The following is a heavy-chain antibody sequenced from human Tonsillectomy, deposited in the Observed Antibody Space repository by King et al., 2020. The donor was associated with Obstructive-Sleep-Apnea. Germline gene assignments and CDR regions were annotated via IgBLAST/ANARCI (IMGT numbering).Heavy chain of an antibody. CDR2: IHYSGST. Sequence: VQLQESGPGLVKPSETLSLTCTVSGGSISSYYWNWIRQPPGKGLEWIGYIHYSGSTNYNPSLKSRVTISVDTSKNQFSLKLNSMTAADTAVYYCARDQGYYGSGSYRDNWFDPWGQGTLVTVSS. CDR3: ARDQGYYGSGSYRDNWFDP. J-gene: IGHJ5*02. D-gene: IGHD3-10*01. V-gene: IGHV4-59*01. CDR1: GGSISSYY.